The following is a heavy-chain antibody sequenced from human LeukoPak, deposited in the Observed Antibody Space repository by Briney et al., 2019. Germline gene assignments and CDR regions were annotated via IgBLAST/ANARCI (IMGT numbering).Heavy chain of an antibody. D-gene: IGHD6-13*01. V-gene: IGHV3-21*01. CDR1: GFTFSSYS. J-gene: IGHJ6*02. CDR2: ISSSSSYI. CDR3: APQQLPYYYGMDV. Sequence: GGSLRLSCAASGFTFSSYSMNWVRQAPGKGLEWVSSISSSSSYIYYADSVKGRFTISRDNAKNSLYLQMNSPRAEDTAVYYCAPQQLPYYYGMDVWGQGTTVTVSS.